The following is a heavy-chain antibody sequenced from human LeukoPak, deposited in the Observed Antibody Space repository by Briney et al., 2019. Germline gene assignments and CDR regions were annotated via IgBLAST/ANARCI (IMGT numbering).Heavy chain of an antibody. D-gene: IGHD4-23*01. CDR2: ISNDGSNT. V-gene: IGHV3-30*18. CDR3: VKAVYGGNSGMNY. Sequence: GGSLRLSCTASGFTFSDHAMHWVRQAPGKGLEWVAVISNDGSNTYYADSVKGRFTISRDNSKNTLYLQMSSLRAEDTAVYYCVKAVYGGNSGMNYWGQGTLVTVSS. J-gene: IGHJ4*02. CDR1: GFTFSDHA.